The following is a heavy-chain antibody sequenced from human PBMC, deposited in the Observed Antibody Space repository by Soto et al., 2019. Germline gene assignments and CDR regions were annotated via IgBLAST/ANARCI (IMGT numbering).Heavy chain of an antibody. D-gene: IGHD2-21*01. V-gene: IGHV4-61*01. J-gene: IGHJ5*02. Sequence: QVQLQESGPGLVKPSETLSLTCTVSGGSVSSGSYYWSWIRQPPGKGLEWIGYSYYSGSTNYNPALERRVTISVDTSKNQFALKLSSGTAADTAVYYCARILAYCGGDCFSVSSPWGKGTLVTVSS. CDR3: ARILAYCGGDCFSVSSP. CDR1: GGSVSSGSYY. CDR2: SYYSGST.